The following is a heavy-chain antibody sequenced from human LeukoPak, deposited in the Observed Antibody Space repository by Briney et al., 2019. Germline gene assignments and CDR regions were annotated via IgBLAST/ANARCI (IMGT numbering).Heavy chain of an antibody. CDR3: ARNLDGYNPAGDY. V-gene: IGHV4-59*08. CDR2: IYYSGST. Sequence: SETLSLTCTVSGGSISSYYWSWIRQPPGKGLEWIGYIYYSGSTNYNPSLKSRVTISVDTSKNQFSLKLSSVTAADTAVYYCARNLDGYNPAGDYWGQGTLVTVSS. CDR1: GGSISSYY. J-gene: IGHJ4*02. D-gene: IGHD5-24*01.